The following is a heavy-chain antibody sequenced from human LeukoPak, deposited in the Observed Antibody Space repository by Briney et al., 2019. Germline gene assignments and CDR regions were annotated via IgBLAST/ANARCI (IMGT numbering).Heavy chain of an antibody. J-gene: IGHJ5*02. CDR3: AIYGNWFDP. Sequence: SETLSLTCTVSGGSISSSTYYGGWIRQSPGKGLEWIGSIFGGGNTNYNPSLKSRVTISADTSKRQFSLKLRSVTAADTAICYCAIYGNWFDPWGQGTLVTVSS. CDR2: IFGGGNT. CDR1: GGSISSSTYY. V-gene: IGHV4-61*05. D-gene: IGHD4-17*01.